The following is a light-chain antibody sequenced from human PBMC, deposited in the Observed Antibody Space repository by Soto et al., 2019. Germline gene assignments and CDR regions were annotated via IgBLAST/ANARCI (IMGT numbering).Light chain of an antibody. CDR2: DVS. Sequence: QSALTQPASMSGSPGQSITISCTGTSRDIGAYKYVSWYQQHPGKAPKLMVFDVSNRPSGVSNRFSGSKSGNTASLTFSGLHAEDEADYYCSSYTSNNTLVFGGGTKLTVL. V-gene: IGLV2-14*01. CDR1: SRDIGAYKY. J-gene: IGLJ2*01. CDR3: SSYTSNNTLV.